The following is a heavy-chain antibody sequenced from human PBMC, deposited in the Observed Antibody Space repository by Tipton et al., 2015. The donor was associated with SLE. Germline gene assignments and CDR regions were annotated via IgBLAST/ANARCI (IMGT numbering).Heavy chain of an antibody. CDR2: IYYSGST. D-gene: IGHD1-1*01. V-gene: IGHV4-61*05. CDR1: GGSISSSSYY. Sequence: TLSLTCTVSGGSISSSSYYWGWIRQPPGKGLEWIGYIYYSGSTNYNPSLKSRVTISVDTSKNQFSLKLSSVTAADTAVYYCARAGRAWNLFDYWGQGTLVTVSS. CDR3: ARAGRAWNLFDY. J-gene: IGHJ4*02.